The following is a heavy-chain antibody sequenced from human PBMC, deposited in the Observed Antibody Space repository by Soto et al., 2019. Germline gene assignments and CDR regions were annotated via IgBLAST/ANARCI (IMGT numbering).Heavy chain of an antibody. Sequence: ASVKVSCKASGYTFTSYGISWVRQAPGQGLEWMGWISAYNGNTNYAQKVQGRVTMTTDTSTSTAYMELRSLRSDDTAVYYWAREYYYGSGPWDWGQGTLVTVSS. V-gene: IGHV1-18*01. CDR1: GYTFTSYG. CDR2: ISAYNGNT. J-gene: IGHJ4*02. D-gene: IGHD3-10*01. CDR3: AREYYYGSGPWD.